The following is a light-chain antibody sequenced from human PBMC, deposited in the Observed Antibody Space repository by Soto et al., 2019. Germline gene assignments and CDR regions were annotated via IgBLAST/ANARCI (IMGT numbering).Light chain of an antibody. CDR2: DAS. CDR3: QQRSDWPPLT. Sequence: EIVLTQSPATLSLSPGERATLSCRASQSVSNYLVWYQQKPGQAPRLLLYDASNRATGIPARFSGSGSGTDVTLIISSLEPEDFAAYYCQQRSDWPPLTFGGGTKVEIK. V-gene: IGKV3-11*01. J-gene: IGKJ4*02. CDR1: QSVSNY.